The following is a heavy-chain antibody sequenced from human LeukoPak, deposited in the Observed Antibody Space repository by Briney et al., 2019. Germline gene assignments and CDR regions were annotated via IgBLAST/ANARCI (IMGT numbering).Heavy chain of an antibody. Sequence: SVKVSCTASGGTFSSYAISWVRQAPGQGLEWMGGIIPIFGTANYAQKFQGRVTITADESTSTAYMELSSLRSEDTAVYYCAREITYYYGSGTDAFDIWGQGTMVTVSS. CDR2: IIPIFGTA. CDR3: AREITYYYGSGTDAFDI. V-gene: IGHV1-69*01. J-gene: IGHJ3*02. D-gene: IGHD3-10*01. CDR1: GGTFSSYA.